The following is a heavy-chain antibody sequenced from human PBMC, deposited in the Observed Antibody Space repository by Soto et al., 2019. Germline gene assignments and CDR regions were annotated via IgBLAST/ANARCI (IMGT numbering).Heavy chain of an antibody. V-gene: IGHV4-34*01. Sequence: SETLSLTCAVYGGSFSGYYWSWIRQFPGKGLEWIGEVNHGGSTNYNPSLKSRVTISVDTSKNQFSLKLTSVTAADTAVYYCARDPRSMWELLPSGMDVWGQGTTVTVSS. CDR3: ARDPRSMWELLPSGMDV. J-gene: IGHJ6*02. CDR2: VNHGGST. CDR1: GGSFSGYY. D-gene: IGHD1-26*01.